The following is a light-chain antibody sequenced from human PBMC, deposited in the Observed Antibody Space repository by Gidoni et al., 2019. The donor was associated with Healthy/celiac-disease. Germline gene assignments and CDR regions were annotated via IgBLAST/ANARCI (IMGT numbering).Light chain of an antibody. CDR1: SSDVGGYNY. V-gene: IGLV2-11*01. CDR2: DVS. J-gene: IGLJ2*01. CDR3: CSYAGSYTLV. Sequence: QSALTQPRPVSGSPGQSVTISCTGTSSDVGGYNYVSWYHQPPGKAPKLMIYDVSKRPSGVPDRVSGSKSGNTASLTISGLQADDEADYYCCSYAGSYTLVFGGGTKLTVL.